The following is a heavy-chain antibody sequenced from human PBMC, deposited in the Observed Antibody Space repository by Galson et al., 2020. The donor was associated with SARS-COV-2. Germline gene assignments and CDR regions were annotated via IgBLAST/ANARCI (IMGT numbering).Heavy chain of an antibody. CDR3: ARVSTMTRCFDY. V-gene: IGHV3-48*02. CDR2: ISSSSSTI. CDR1: GFTFSSYS. D-gene: IGHD3-22*01. Sequence: GGSLRLSCAASGFTFSSYSMNWVRQAPGKGLEWVSYISSSSSTIHYADSVKGRFTISRDNAKNSLYLQMNSLRDEDTAVYYCARVSTMTRCFDYWGQGTLVTVSS. J-gene: IGHJ4*02.